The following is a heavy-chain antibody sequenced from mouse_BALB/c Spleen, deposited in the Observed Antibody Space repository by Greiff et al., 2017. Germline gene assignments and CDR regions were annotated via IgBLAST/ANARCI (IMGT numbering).Heavy chain of an antibody. V-gene: IGHV1-39*01. D-gene: IGHD3-3*01. CDR2: INPYYGST. J-gene: IGHJ4*01. CDR1: GYSFTDYI. CDR3: ARRGDLGLYAMDY. Sequence: EVQLQQTGPELVKPGASVKISCKASGYSFTDYIMLWVKQSHGKSLEWIGNINPYYGSTSYNLKFKGKATLTVDKSSSTAYMQLNSLTSEDSAVYYCARRGDLGLYAMDYWGQGTSVTVSS.